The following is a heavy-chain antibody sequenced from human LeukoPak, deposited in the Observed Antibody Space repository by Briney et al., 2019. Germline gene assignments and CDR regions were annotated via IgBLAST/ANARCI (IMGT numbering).Heavy chain of an antibody. Sequence: SETLPLTCVVSNYSISSDNYWGWIRQSPGKGLEWIGSISHSGSTYYNPSLQSRDTISVDTSKNQFSLNLTSVTTTDTALYYCARAVTGPRFDPWGQGTLATVSS. V-gene: IGHV4-38-2*01. D-gene: IGHD6-19*01. J-gene: IGHJ5*02. CDR2: ISHSGST. CDR3: ARAVTGPRFDP. CDR1: NYSISSDNY.